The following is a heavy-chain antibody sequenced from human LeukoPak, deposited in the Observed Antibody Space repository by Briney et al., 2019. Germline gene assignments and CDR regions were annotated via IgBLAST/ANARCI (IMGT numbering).Heavy chain of an antibody. CDR2: INHSGST. CDR1: GGSFSGYY. Sequence: SETLSLTCAVYGGSFSGYYWSWIRQPPGKGLEWIGEINHSGSTNYNPSLKSRVTISVGTSKNQFSLKLSSVTAADTAVYYCARWGIAAAGPTQYYYYYGVDVWGQGTTVTVSS. J-gene: IGHJ6*02. CDR3: ARWGIAAAGPTQYYYYYGVDV. D-gene: IGHD6-13*01. V-gene: IGHV4-34*01.